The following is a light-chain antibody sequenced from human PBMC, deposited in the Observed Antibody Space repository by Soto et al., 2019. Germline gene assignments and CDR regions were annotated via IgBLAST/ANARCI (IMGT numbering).Light chain of an antibody. V-gene: IGKV1-39*01. J-gene: IGKJ1*01. CDR2: AAS. CDR1: QSISSY. CDR3: QQSYSTPPT. Sequence: IQMTPSPTSLSASVGARVTIPCRASQSISSYLNWYQQKPGKAPKLLIYAASSLQSGVPSRFSGSRSGTDFTLTISSLQPEDFATYYCQQSYSTPPTFGQGTKV.